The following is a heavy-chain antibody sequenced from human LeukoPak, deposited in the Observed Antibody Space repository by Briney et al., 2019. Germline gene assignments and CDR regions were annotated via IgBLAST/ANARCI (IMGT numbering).Heavy chain of an antibody. CDR2: LSGSGGDT. J-gene: IGHJ4*02. D-gene: IGHD3-22*01. V-gene: IGHV3-23*01. Sequence: SGGSLRLSCAASGFTFSSYAMSWVRQAPGKGPEWVSRLSGSGGDTYYADSVNGRFTISRDNSKKTLYLQMNSLRAEDTAVYYCAKDRYYDSRRAYDYWGQGTLVSVSS. CDR3: AKDRYYDSRRAYDY. CDR1: GFTFSSYA.